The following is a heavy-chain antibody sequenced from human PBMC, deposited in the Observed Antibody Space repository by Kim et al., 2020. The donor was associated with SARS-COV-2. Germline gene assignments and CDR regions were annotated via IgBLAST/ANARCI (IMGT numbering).Heavy chain of an antibody. D-gene: IGHD3-3*01. Sequence: GGSLRLSCAASGFTFDDYAMHWVRQAPGKGLEWVSGISWNSGSISYADSVKGRFTISRDNAKNSLYLQMNSLRAEDTALYYCAKDMESEIRGWFDPWGQGTLVTVSS. V-gene: IGHV3-9*01. CDR2: ISWNSGSI. CDR3: AKDMESEIRGWFDP. J-gene: IGHJ5*02. CDR1: GFTFDDYA.